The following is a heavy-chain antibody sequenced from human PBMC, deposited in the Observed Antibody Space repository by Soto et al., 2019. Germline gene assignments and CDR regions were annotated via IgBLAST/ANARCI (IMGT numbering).Heavy chain of an antibody. CDR1: GYTFINYD. Sequence: QVQLVQSGAEVRQPGASVKVSCKTSGYTFINYDINWVRQASGQGLEWMGWINPKSGNTDYAQNFQGRVTMTRNTSTTTAYMELSSLRSDDTAVYYCARGPRDSYGYDDYWGQGTLVIVSS. CDR2: INPKSGNT. CDR3: ARGPRDSYGYDDY. V-gene: IGHV1-8*01. D-gene: IGHD5-18*01. J-gene: IGHJ4*02.